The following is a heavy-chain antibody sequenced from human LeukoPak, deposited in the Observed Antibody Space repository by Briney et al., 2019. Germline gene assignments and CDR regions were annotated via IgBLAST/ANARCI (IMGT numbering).Heavy chain of an antibody. CDR3: ARRLASYYYDSSGYYGLDY. CDR1: GYTFTSYG. CDR2: ISAYNGNT. Sequence: ASVKVSCKASGYTFTSYGISWVRQAPGQGLEWMGWISAYNGNTNYAQKLQGRVTMTTDTSTSTAYMELRSLRSDDTAVYYCARRLASYYYDSSGYYGLDYWGQGTLVTVSS. V-gene: IGHV1-18*01. J-gene: IGHJ4*02. D-gene: IGHD3-22*01.